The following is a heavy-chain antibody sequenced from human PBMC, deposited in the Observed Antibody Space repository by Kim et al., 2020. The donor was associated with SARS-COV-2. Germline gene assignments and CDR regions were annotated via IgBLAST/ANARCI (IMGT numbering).Heavy chain of an antibody. J-gene: IGHJ4*02. CDR2: IRSKAYGGTT. CDR1: GFTFGDYA. CDR3: TRDGYNSPYFDY. V-gene: IGHV3-49*04. Sequence: GGSLRLSCTASGFTFGDYAMSWVRQAPGKGLEWVGFIRSKAYGGTTEYAASVKGRFTISRDDSKSIAYLQMNSLKTEDTAVYYCTRDGYNSPYFDYWGQGTLVTVSS. D-gene: IGHD5-12*01.